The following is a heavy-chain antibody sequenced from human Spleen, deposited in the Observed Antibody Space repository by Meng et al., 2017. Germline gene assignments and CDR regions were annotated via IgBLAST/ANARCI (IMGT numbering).Heavy chain of an antibody. CDR3: ARIGPIIGAAGFDP. D-gene: IGHD6-13*01. Sequence: GESLKISCAASGFTFSSYEMNWVRQAPGKGLEWISYIDSSSGTIYYADSVKGRFTISRDNAKNSLYLQMNSLRAEDTAIYYCARIGPIIGAAGFDPWGQGTLVTVSS. CDR2: IDSSSGTI. V-gene: IGHV3-48*03. J-gene: IGHJ5*02. CDR1: GFTFSSYE.